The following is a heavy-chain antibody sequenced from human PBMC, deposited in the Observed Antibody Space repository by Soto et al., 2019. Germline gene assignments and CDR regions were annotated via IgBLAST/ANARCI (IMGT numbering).Heavy chain of an antibody. V-gene: IGHV4-38-2*01. Sequence: SETLSLTCAVSGYSISSGYYWGWIRQPPGKGLEWIGSIYHSGSTYYNPSLKSRVTISVDTSKNQFSLKLSSVTAADTAVYYCARLTLGGVTAAAYWGQGPLVTVST. CDR2: IYHSGST. CDR3: ARLTLGGVTAAAY. D-gene: IGHD3-16*01. J-gene: IGHJ4*02. CDR1: GYSISSGYY.